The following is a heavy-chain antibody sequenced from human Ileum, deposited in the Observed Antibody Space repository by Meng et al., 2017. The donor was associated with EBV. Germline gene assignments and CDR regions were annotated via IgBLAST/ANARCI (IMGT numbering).Heavy chain of an antibody. CDR2: VNTGNGKT. CDR1: GYTFTSYP. V-gene: IGHV1-3*04. Sequence: QVHLWQAGAEVKKPGDSVKVSFKASGYTFTSYPMHWVRQAPGQRLQWMGWVNTGNGKTEYSQNFQGRVTITRDTSANTAYMELSSLRSEDTAVYYCASRPENDVGPFDYWGQGTLVTVAS. J-gene: IGHJ4*02. CDR3: ASRPENDVGPFDY. D-gene: IGHD1-14*01.